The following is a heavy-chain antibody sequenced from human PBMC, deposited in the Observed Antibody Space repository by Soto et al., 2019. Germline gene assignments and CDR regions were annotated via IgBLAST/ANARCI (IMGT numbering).Heavy chain of an antibody. CDR2: ISAYNGNT. V-gene: IGHV1-18*01. CDR1: GYTFTSYG. J-gene: IGHJ6*03. D-gene: IGHD2-15*01. CDR3: ARDIVVVVAATPVRYYYYYMDV. Sequence: ASVKVSCKASGYTFTSYGVSWVRQAPGQGLEWMGWISAYNGNTNYAQKLQGRVTMTTDTSTSTAYMELRSLRSDDTAVYYCARDIVVVVAATPVRYYYYYMDVWGKGTTVTVS.